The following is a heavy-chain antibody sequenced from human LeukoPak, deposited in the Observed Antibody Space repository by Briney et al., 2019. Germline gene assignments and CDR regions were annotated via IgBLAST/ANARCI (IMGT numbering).Heavy chain of an antibody. CDR1: GFTFSRYD. CDR3: ARSGRSGLDYFDY. CDR2: ISYDGSNK. Sequence: TGESLRLSCAASGFTFSRYDMHWVRQAPGKGLEWVAVISYDGSNKYYADSVKGRFTISRDNSKNTLYLQMNSLRAEDTAVYYCARSGRSGLDYFDYWGQGTLVTVSS. D-gene: IGHD2-15*01. V-gene: IGHV3-30-3*01. J-gene: IGHJ4*02.